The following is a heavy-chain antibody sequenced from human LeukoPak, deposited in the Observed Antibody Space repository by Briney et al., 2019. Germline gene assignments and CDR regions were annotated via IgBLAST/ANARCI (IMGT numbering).Heavy chain of an antibody. J-gene: IGHJ4*02. V-gene: IGHV3-30*02. CDR3: AKVGYYYDSSGYKGYYFDY. Sequence: GGSLRLSCAASGFNFNIYGIHWVRQAPGEGLDWVASIRFDGSDEYYADSVRGRFIISRDNSGNTVYLQMSSLRPEDTAVYYCAKVGYYYDSSGYKGYYFDYWGQGTLVTVSS. D-gene: IGHD3-22*01. CDR1: GFNFNIYG. CDR2: IRFDGSDE.